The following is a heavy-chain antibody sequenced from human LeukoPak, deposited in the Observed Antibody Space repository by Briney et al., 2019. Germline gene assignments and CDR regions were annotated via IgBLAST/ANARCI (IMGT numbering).Heavy chain of an antibody. CDR3: ARHPLHLVGATGAFDI. Sequence: GESLKISCQGSGYTFTSYWIGWVRQLPGKGLEWMGIIYPGDSDTRYSPSFQGQVTISADKSISTAYLQWSSLKASDPAMYYCARHPLHLVGATGAFDIWGQGTMVTVSS. V-gene: IGHV5-51*01. CDR1: GYTFTSYW. J-gene: IGHJ3*02. D-gene: IGHD1-26*01. CDR2: IYPGDSDT.